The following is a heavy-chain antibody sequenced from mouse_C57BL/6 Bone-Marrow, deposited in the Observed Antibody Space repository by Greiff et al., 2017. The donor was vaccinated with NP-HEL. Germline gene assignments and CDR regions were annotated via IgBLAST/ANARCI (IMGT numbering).Heavy chain of an antibody. CDR2: INPNNGGT. J-gene: IGHJ3*01. CDR1: GYTFTDYY. V-gene: IGHV1-26*01. D-gene: IGHD2-4*01. Sequence: EVKLQQSGPELVKPGASVKISCKASGYTFTDYYMNWVKQSHGKSLEWIGDINPNNGGTSYNQKFKGKATLTVDKSSSTAYMELRSLTSEDSAVYYCARGEIYYDYDRGFAYWGQGTLVTVSA. CDR3: ARGEIYYDYDRGFAY.